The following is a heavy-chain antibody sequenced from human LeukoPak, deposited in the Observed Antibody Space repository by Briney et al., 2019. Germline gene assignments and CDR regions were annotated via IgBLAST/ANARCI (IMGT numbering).Heavy chain of an antibody. J-gene: IGHJ6*03. Sequence: GGSLRLSCAASGFTFSSYGMHWVRQAPGKGLEWVAVISYDGSNKYYADSVKGRFTISRDNSKNTLYLQMNSLRAEDTAVYYCAKDGSVMGTYYDFWSGYYPYYYYMDVWGKGTTVTVSS. CDR2: ISYDGSNK. D-gene: IGHD3-3*01. V-gene: IGHV3-30*18. CDR1: GFTFSSYG. CDR3: AKDGSVMGTYYDFWSGYYPYYYYMDV.